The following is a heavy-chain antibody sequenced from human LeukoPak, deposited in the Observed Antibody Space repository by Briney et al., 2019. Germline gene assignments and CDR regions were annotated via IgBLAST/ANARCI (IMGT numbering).Heavy chain of an antibody. CDR1: GFTVSSKY. V-gene: IGHV3-53*01. Sequence: PGGSLRLSCAASGFTVSSKYMSWVRQAPGKGLEWVSVIYSGGSTYYADSVKGRFAISRDNSKNTLYLQMNSRRAEDTAVYYCARGCSSTSCYGFDYWGQGTLVTVSS. CDR3: ARGCSSTSCYGFDY. J-gene: IGHJ4*02. D-gene: IGHD2-2*01. CDR2: IYSGGST.